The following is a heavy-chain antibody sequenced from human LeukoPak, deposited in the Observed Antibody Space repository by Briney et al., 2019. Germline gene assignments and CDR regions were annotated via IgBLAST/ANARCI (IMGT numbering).Heavy chain of an antibody. D-gene: IGHD6-6*01. CDR1: GDTVSSNTAA. J-gene: IGHJ6*02. V-gene: IGHV6-1*01. CDR2: TYYRSKWNN. Sequence: SQTLSLTCAISGDTVSSNTAAWNWIRQSSSRGLEWLGRTYYRSKWNNDYAVSVQNRITINPDISKNQFSLQLKSATPEDTAVYYCTRQRSTSTDYYGMDVWGQGTTVTVSS. CDR3: TRQRSTSTDYYGMDV.